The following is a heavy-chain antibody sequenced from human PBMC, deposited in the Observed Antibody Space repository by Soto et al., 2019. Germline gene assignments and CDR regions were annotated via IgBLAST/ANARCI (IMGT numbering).Heavy chain of an antibody. Sequence: SETLSLTCTVSGEYISFGYYWTWIRQPPGKGLEWIGTIYDGGSAFHNPSLKSRVTILVDTSKNQFSLKLNSVSAADTAVYYCARLSGAGSFDYWGQGTLVTVSS. CDR1: GEYISFGYY. D-gene: IGHD6-19*01. CDR2: IYDGGSA. J-gene: IGHJ4*02. CDR3: ARLSGAGSFDY. V-gene: IGHV4-38-2*02.